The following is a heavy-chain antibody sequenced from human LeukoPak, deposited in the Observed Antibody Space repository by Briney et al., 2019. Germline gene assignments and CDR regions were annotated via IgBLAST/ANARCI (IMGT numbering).Heavy chain of an antibody. J-gene: IGHJ4*02. CDR2: ISWNSDRI. CDR1: GFTFDDYT. V-gene: IGHV3-9*01. Sequence: GRSLRLSCAASGFTFDDYTMHWVRQAPGKGLEWVSGISWNSDRIGYADSVKGRFIISRDNAKNSLYLQMNSLRAEDTALYYCAKDIYRADYDFWGGYDYWGQGTLVTVSS. CDR3: AKDIYRADYDFWGGYDY. D-gene: IGHD3-3*01.